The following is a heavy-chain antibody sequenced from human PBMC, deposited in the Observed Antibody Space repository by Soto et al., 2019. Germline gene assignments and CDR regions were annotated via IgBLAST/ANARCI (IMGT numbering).Heavy chain of an antibody. J-gene: IGHJ6*03. D-gene: IGHD3-3*01. Sequence: PGGSQILSCAVSGFTFSSYCRHWVRQAPGKGLEWVAVIWYDGSNKYYADSVKGRFTISRDNSKNTLYLQMNSLRAEDTAVYYCARDLSGVVTSYMDVWGKGTTVTVSS. CDR3: ARDLSGVVTSYMDV. CDR2: IWYDGSNK. CDR1: GFTFSSYC. V-gene: IGHV3-33*01.